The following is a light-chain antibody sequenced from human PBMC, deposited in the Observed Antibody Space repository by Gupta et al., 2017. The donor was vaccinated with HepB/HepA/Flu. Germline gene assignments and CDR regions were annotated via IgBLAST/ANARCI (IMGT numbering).Light chain of an antibody. J-gene: IGLJ2*01. CDR1: SSNIGNNY. CDR3: GAWDTSLSAWV. Sequence: QSVLPQPPSVSAAPGQKVTISCSGSSSNIGNNYVSWYQQRPGTAPKLLIYDNNKRPSGIPDRFSGSTSGTSATLGITGLQTGDEADYYCGAWDTSLSAWVFGGGTKLTVL. V-gene: IGLV1-51*01. CDR2: DNN.